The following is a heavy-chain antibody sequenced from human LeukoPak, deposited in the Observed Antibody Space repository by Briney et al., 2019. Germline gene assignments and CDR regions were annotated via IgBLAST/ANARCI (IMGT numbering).Heavy chain of an antibody. CDR1: GGSLCIYY. Sequence: PSETLSLTRTVSGGSLCIYYWRWLRQPPERGRGCIGYIYYSGSTNYNPSLKSRVTISVDTSKNQSSLKLSSVDAADTAVYYCARARGKVGDPYNWCDLWGKGTLVTVSS. J-gene: IGHJ5*02. D-gene: IGHD3-16*01. V-gene: IGHV4-59*01. CDR2: IYYSGST. CDR3: ARARGKVGDPYNWCDL.